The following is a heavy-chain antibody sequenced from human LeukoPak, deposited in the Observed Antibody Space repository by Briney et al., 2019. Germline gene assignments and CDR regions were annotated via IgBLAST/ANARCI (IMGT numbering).Heavy chain of an antibody. Sequence: PSETLSLTCTVSGGSISSYYWSWIRQPPGKGLEWIGYIYYSGSTNYNPSLKSRVTISVDTSKNQFSLKLSSVTAADTAVYYCARGRYYYDSSGYCDWGQGTLVTVSS. J-gene: IGHJ4*02. CDR2: IYYSGST. V-gene: IGHV4-59*01. CDR1: GGSISSYY. CDR3: ARGRYYYDSSGYCD. D-gene: IGHD3-22*01.